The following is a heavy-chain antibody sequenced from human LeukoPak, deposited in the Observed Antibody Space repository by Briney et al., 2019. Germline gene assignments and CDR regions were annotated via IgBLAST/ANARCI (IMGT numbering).Heavy chain of an antibody. Sequence: QPGRSLRLSCAASGFTFSSYAMHWVRQAPGKGLEWVAVISYDGSNKYYADSVKGRFTISRDNSKNTVYLQMNSLRAEDTAVYYCARGTFSFDWLFNNYFDYWGQGTLVTVSS. CDR2: ISYDGSNK. CDR1: GFTFSSYA. D-gene: IGHD3-9*01. V-gene: IGHV3-30-3*01. CDR3: ARGTFSFDWLFNNYFDY. J-gene: IGHJ4*02.